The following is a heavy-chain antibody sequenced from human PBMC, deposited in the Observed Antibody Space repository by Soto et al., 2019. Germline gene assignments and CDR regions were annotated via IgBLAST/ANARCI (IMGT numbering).Heavy chain of an antibody. V-gene: IGHV3-21*01. CDR2: ISSSSSYI. CDR3: ARDVAARSLYYYYGMDV. D-gene: IGHD6-6*01. J-gene: IGHJ6*02. Sequence: GKGLEWVSSISSSSSYIYYADSVKGRFTISRDNAKNSLYLQMNSLRAEDTAVYYCARDVAARSLYYYYGMDVWGQGTTVTVSS.